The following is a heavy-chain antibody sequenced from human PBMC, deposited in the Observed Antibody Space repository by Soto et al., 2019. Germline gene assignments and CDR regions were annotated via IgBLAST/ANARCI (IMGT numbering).Heavy chain of an antibody. J-gene: IGHJ6*02. Sequence: PGGSLRLSCAASGFTFSSYSMNWVRQAPGKGLEWVSYISSSSSTIYYADSVKGRFTISRDNAKNSLYLQMNSLRDEDTAVYYCARTMIVVALYYGMDVWGQGTTVTVSS. V-gene: IGHV3-48*02. CDR2: ISSSSSTI. CDR3: ARTMIVVALYYGMDV. CDR1: GFTFSSYS. D-gene: IGHD3-22*01.